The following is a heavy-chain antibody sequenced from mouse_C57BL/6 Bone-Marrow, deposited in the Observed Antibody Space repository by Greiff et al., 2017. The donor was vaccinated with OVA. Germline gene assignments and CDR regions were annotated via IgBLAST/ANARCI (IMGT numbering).Heavy chain of an antibody. CDR1: GFTFTDYY. CDR3: ARYGGLDGNCDYYAMDY. D-gene: IGHD2-1*01. CDR2: IRNKANGYTT. J-gene: IGHJ4*01. V-gene: IGHV7-3*01. Sequence: VQLKESGGGFVQPGGSLSLSCAASGFTFTDYYMSWVRQPPGKALEWLGFIRNKANGYTTEYSASVKGRFTISRDNSQSNLYLQMHALRAEDSADYYGARYGGLDGNCDYYAMDYWGQGTSVTVSS.